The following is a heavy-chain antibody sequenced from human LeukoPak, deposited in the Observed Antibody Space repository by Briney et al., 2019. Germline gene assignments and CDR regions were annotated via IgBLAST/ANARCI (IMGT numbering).Heavy chain of an antibody. J-gene: IGHJ6*02. CDR2: IRSKANSYAT. CDR1: GFTFSGSA. D-gene: IGHD2-2*01. Sequence: GGSLRLSCAASGFTFSGSAMHWVRQASGKGLEWVGRIRSKANSYATAYAASVKGRFTISRDDSKNTAYLQMNSLKTEDTAVYYCARDFYQPRNYYYGMDVWGQGTTVTVSS. CDR3: ARDFYQPRNYYYGMDV. V-gene: IGHV3-73*01.